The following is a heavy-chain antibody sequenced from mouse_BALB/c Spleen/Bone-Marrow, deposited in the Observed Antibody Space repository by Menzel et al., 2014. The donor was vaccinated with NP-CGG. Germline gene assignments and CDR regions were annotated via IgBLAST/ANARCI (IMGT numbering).Heavy chain of an antibody. CDR3: ARGYGNYRAWFAY. Sequence: EVQLQQSGPSLVKPSQTLSLTCSVTGDSITSGYWNWIRKFPGNKLECMGYISYSDSTYYNPSLKSRISITRDTSKNQYYLQLNSVTTEDTATYYCARGYGNYRAWFAYWGQGTLVTVSA. V-gene: IGHV3-8*02. CDR1: GDSITSGY. J-gene: IGHJ3*01. D-gene: IGHD2-1*01. CDR2: ISYSDST.